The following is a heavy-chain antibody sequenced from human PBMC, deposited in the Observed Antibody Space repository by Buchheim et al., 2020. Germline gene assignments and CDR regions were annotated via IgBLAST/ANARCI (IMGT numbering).Heavy chain of an antibody. CDR1: GGSISSSSYY. J-gene: IGHJ4*02. V-gene: IGHV4-39*07. CDR2: INHSGGT. CDR3: ARTYCSTSSCAERGIDH. Sequence: QLQLQESGPGLVKPSETLSLTCTVSGGSISSSSYYWGWIRQPPGKGLEWIGEINHSGGTNYNPSLRSRVTISIDTSKNQFSLKLSSVTAADTALYYCARTYCSTSSCAERGIDHWGQGTL. D-gene: IGHD2-2*01.